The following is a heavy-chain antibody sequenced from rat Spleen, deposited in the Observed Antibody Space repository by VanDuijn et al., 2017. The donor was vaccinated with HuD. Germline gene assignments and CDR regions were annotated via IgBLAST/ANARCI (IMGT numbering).Heavy chain of an antibody. CDR3: TREGNYPGVMDA. CDR2: ISWGGSST. V-gene: IGHV5-36*01. Sequence: EVKLVESGGGLVQPGRSLKLSCAASGFTFDDYGMAWVRQAPKNGLEWVASISWGGSSTYYPDNVKGRFTISRDNAKNALYLQMNNLRSEDTAIYYCTREGNYPGVMDAWGQGASVTVSS. J-gene: IGHJ4*01. CDR1: GFTFDDYG. D-gene: IGHD1-4*01.